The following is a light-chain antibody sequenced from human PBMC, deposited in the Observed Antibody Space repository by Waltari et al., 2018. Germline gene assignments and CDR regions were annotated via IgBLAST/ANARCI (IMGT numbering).Light chain of an antibody. CDR1: SRDVGFYNY. CDR2: DVR. V-gene: IGLV2-14*01. J-gene: IGLJ3*02. Sequence: QSALTQPTSVSGSPGQSITISCTGTSRDVGFYNYVSWYQQYPGKVPPLLIYDVRDRPSGVSGRVSVPKSGNTAFLTISGLQADDEADYYCNSYTGSSAWVFGGGTKLTVL. CDR3: NSYTGSSAWV.